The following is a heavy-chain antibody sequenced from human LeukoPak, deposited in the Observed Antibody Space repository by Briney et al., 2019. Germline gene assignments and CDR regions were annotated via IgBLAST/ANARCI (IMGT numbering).Heavy chain of an antibody. J-gene: IGHJ4*02. CDR1: GFTFSSYA. V-gene: IGHV3-23*01. D-gene: IGHD4-17*01. Sequence: PGGSLRLSCAASGFTFSSYAVSWVRQAPGKGLAWVSAISGSGGSTQYADSVKGRFTTSRDNSKNTLYLQMNSLRAEDTAVYYCARDPRDDYGDYDFDYWGQGTLVTVS. CDR3: ARDPRDDYGDYDFDY. CDR2: ISGSGGST.